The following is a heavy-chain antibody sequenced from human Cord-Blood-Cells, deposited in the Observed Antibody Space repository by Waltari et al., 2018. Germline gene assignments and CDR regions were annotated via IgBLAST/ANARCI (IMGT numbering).Heavy chain of an antibody. D-gene: IGHD2-2*01. Sequence: QVQLVESGGGVVQPGRSLRLSCAASGFTFSSYGMHWVRQAPGKGLEWVAVISYDGSNKYYADSVKGRFTISRDNSKNTLYLQMNSLRAEDTAVYYCAKSARGLGYCSSTSCYFDYWGQGTLVTVSS. J-gene: IGHJ4*02. V-gene: IGHV3-30*18. CDR1: GFTFSSYG. CDR2: ISYDGSNK. CDR3: AKSARGLGYCSSTSCYFDY.